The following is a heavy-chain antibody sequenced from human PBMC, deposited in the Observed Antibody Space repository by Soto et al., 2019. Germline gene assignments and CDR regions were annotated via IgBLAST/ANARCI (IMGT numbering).Heavy chain of an antibody. Sequence: PSETMSVTCTVSDGSITGYYWSWIRQHPGKVLEWIGYMYKTGSTVYNPSFKSRVTISVGTSKNQFSLKLNSVTAADTAVYYCAADPLLLWFGDPPDGHYYYGMDVWGQGTTVTVSS. V-gene: IGHV4-59*01. D-gene: IGHD3-10*01. CDR1: DGSITGYY. J-gene: IGHJ6*02. CDR3: AADPLLLWFGDPPDGHYYYGMDV. CDR2: MYKTGST.